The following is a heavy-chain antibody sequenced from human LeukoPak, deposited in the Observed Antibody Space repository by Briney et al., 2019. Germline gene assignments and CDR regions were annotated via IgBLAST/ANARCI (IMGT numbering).Heavy chain of an antibody. J-gene: IGHJ6*03. CDR2: IYYSGTT. CDR1: SGSISSSSYY. V-gene: IGHV4-39*01. D-gene: IGHD4-11*01. Sequence: SETLSLTWPVASGSISSSSYYWGWIRQPPGKGLAWIGSIYYSGTTYYNPSLKTRVTISVDTSKNQFSLKLTSVTAADTAVYYCARPSIYGYYYYYMDVWGKGTTVTVSS. CDR3: ARPSIYGYYYYYMDV.